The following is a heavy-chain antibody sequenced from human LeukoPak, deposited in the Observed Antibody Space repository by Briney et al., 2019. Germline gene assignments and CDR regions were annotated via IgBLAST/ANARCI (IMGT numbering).Heavy chain of an antibody. CDR2: INHSGST. D-gene: IGHD3-10*01. CDR1: GGSFSGYY. J-gene: IGHJ4*02. CDR3: ARARGVSYYYGSGSKPGLYFDY. Sequence: SETLSHTCAVYGGSFSGYYWSWIRQPPGKGLEWIGEINHSGSTNYNPSLKSRVTISVDTSKNQFSLKLSSVTAADTAVYYCARARGVSYYYGSGSKPGLYFDYWGQGTLVTVSS. V-gene: IGHV4-34*01.